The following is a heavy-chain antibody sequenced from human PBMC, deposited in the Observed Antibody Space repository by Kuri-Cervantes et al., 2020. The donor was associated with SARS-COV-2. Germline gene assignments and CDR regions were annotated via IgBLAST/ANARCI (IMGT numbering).Heavy chain of an antibody. CDR1: GYTFTSYG. J-gene: IGHJ4*02. V-gene: IGHV1-18*01. CDR3: ARVLTNRIQGVDIVVVPAAPFDY. Sequence: ASVKVSCKASGYTFTSYGISWVRQAPGQGLEWMGWISGYNGNTNYAQKLQGRVTMTTDTSTSTAYMELRSLRSDDTAVYYCARVLTNRIQGVDIVVVPAAPFDYWGQGTLVTVSS. D-gene: IGHD2-2*03. CDR2: ISGYNGNT.